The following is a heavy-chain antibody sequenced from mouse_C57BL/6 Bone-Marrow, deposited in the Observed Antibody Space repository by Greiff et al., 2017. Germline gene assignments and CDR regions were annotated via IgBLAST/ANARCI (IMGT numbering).Heavy chain of an antibody. Sequence: QVQLQQSEAELVKPGASVKLSCKASGYTFTSYWMHWVKQRPGQGLEWIGMIHPNSGSTNYNEKFKSKATLTVDKSSSTAYMQLSSLTSEDSAVYYGASDTTDLVRNWYFDVWGTGTTVTVSS. CDR3: ASDTTDLVRNWYFDV. D-gene: IGHD1-1*01. V-gene: IGHV1-64*01. CDR1: GYTFTSYW. CDR2: IHPNSGST. J-gene: IGHJ1*03.